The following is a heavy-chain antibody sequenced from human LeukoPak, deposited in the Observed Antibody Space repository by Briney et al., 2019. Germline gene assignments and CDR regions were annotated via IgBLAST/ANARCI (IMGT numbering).Heavy chain of an antibody. D-gene: IGHD6-13*01. CDR1: GFTFSSYA. V-gene: IGHV3-23*01. J-gene: IGHJ6*02. CDR2: ISGSGGST. Sequence: GGSLRLSCAASGFTFSSYAMSWVRQAPGKGLVWVSAISGSGGSTYYADSVKGRFTISRDNSKNTLYLQMNSLRAEDTAVYYCAKDSIAGAAPGDYYYGMDVWGQGTTVTVSS. CDR3: AKDSIAGAAPGDYYYGMDV.